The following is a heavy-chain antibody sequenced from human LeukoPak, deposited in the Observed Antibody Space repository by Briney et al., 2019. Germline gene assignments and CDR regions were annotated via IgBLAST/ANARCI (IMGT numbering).Heavy chain of an antibody. CDR2: IRGGGTSE. Sequence: PGGSLRLSCTASGFTFSAYAMMWVRQAPGKGPEWVSAIRGGGTSEFYADSVKGRFTVSRDNSKNTLYLQMNSLRAEDTAIYYCARDRWFGDEDSFDIWGQGTMVTVSS. V-gene: IGHV3-23*01. CDR3: ARDRWFGDEDSFDI. CDR1: GFTFSAYA. D-gene: IGHD3-10*01. J-gene: IGHJ3*02.